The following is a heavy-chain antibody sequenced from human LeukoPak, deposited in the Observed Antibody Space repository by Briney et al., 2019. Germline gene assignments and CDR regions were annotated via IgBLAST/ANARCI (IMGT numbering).Heavy chain of an antibody. V-gene: IGHV3-30*18. CDR2: ILYDGSNK. J-gene: IGHJ4*02. Sequence: SGGSLRLSCAASGFTFSSYGMHWVRQAPGKGLEWVAFILYDGSNKYYADSVKGRFTISRDNSKNTLYLQMNSLRAEDTAVFYCAKARLGGYDWYFFDYWGQGTLVTVSS. CDR1: GFTFSSYG. CDR3: AKARLGGYDWYFFDY. D-gene: IGHD5-12*01.